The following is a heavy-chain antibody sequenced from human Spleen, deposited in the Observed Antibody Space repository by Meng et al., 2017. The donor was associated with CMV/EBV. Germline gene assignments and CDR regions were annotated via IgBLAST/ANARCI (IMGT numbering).Heavy chain of an antibody. CDR2: ISGSGGST. CDR1: GFTFSSYA. V-gene: IGHV3-23*01. Sequence: GESLKISCAAPGFTFSSYAMSWVRQAPGKGLEWVSAISGSGGSTYYADSVKGRFTISRDNSKNTLYLQMNSLRAEDTAVYYCAKGPGSYYNYFDYWGQGTLVTVSS. J-gene: IGHJ4*02. D-gene: IGHD1-26*01. CDR3: AKGPGSYYNYFDY.